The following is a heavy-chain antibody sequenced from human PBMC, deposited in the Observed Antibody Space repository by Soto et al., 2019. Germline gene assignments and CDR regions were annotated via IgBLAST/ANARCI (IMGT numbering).Heavy chain of an antibody. CDR2: ISGKNGNT. Sequence: QVQLVQSGVEVQKPGASVKVSCKASGYTFISHGISWVRQAPGQGLEWMGWISGKNGNTNYAQKLQRRVTLTTDTSTSKAYMELRSPRSDDTAVYYRARGSSSIVVVPDYGMDVWGQGTTVTVAS. D-gene: IGHD2-15*01. J-gene: IGHJ6*02. CDR1: GYTFISHG. CDR3: ARGSSSIVVVPDYGMDV. V-gene: IGHV1-18*04.